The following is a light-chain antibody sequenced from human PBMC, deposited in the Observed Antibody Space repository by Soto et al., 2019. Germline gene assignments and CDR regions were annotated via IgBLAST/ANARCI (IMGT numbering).Light chain of an antibody. Sequence: QYVLTQTPSMSGAPGQRVTISCTGSSSNIGAGYDVHWYQLLPGTAPKLLIYGNTNRPSGVPDRFSGSKSGTSASLAITGLRAEDEADYYCQSHDSSLNSWVFGGGTKLTVL. CDR3: QSHDSSLNSWV. CDR1: SSNIGAGYD. V-gene: IGLV1-40*01. J-gene: IGLJ3*02. CDR2: GNT.